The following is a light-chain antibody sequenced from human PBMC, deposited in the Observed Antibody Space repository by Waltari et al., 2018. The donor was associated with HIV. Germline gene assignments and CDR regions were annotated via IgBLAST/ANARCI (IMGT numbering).Light chain of an antibody. CDR2: DVR. CDR3: SSWTSSTTLV. CDR1: NMDFVSYDF. J-gene: IGLJ1*01. Sequence: QPALPQPASVSGPPGRSITIPCPGPNMDFVSYDFVSWYQQYPGKAPRLIISDVRNRPSGISSRFSGSKYGYTASLTISGLRAEDEADYFCSSWTSSTTLVFGTGTKVTVL. V-gene: IGLV2-14*01.